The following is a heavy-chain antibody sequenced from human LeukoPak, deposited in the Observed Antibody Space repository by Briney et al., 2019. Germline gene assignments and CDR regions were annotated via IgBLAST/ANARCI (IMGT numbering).Heavy chain of an antibody. CDR2: IYHSGNT. V-gene: IGHV4-59*01. J-gene: IGHJ4*02. D-gene: IGHD2-2*01. CDR3: ARGIGYCSSTSCYYFDY. Sequence: PSETLSLTCTVSGVSTNTYFWSWIRQPPGKGLEWIGFIYHSGNTNSNPSLKSRVTLSADTSKSQFSLELTSVTAADTAVYFCARGIGYCSSTSCYYFDYWGQGTLVTVSS. CDR1: GVSTNTYF.